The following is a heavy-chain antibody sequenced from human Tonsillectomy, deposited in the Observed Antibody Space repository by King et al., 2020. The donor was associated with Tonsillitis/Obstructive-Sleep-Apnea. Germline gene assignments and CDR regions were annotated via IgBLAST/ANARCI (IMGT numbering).Heavy chain of an antibody. J-gene: IGHJ4*02. CDR2: INPIGGST. V-gene: IGHV1-46*01. CDR1: GYTFTDYH. Sequence: QLVQSGAEVKKPGASVKISCKASGYTFTDYHMHWVRLAPGQGLEWMAIINPIGGSTNYAQKFQDRVTVTRDTSTNTVYMELSSLRSEDTAVYYCARVGYQYDSSGYSYFDYWGQGTLVSVSS. CDR3: ARVGYQYDSSGYSYFDY. D-gene: IGHD3-22*01.